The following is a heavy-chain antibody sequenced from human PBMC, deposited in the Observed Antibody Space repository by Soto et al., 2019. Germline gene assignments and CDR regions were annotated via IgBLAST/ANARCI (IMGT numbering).Heavy chain of an antibody. J-gene: IGHJ6*03. D-gene: IGHD6-19*01. CDR3: ARATDGGRGYSSGWFASGYYYYYMDV. CDR1: GYTFTSYD. CDR2: MNPNSGNT. Sequence: ASVKVSCKASGYTFTSYDINWVRQATGQGLEWMGWMNPNSGNTGYAQKFQGRVTMTRNTSISTAYMELSSLRSEDTAVYYCARATDGGRGYSSGWFASGYYYYYMDVWGKGTTVTVSS. V-gene: IGHV1-8*01.